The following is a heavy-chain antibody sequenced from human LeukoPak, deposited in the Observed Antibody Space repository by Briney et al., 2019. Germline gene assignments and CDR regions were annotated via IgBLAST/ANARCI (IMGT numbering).Heavy chain of an antibody. V-gene: IGHV1-2*02. CDR2: INPNSGVT. Sequence: ASVKVSCKASGYMFTGFYIHWVRQAPGQGLEWMAWINPNSGVTNYAPRFQGRVTMTRDTSITTAYMALISLRSDDTAVYYCARAISTVTPDYWGQGTLVTVSS. J-gene: IGHJ4*02. CDR1: GYMFTGFY. CDR3: ARAISTVTPDY. D-gene: IGHD4-11*01.